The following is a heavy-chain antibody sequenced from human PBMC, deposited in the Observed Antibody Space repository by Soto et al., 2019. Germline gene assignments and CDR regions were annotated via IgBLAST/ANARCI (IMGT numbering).Heavy chain of an antibody. CDR2: IYSGGST. Sequence: GGSLRLSCAASGFTVSSNYMSWVRQAPGKGLEWVSVIYSGGSTYCADSVKGRFTISRHNSKNTLYLQMNSLRAEDTAVYYCARDNSNYDILTEPSWYFDLWGRGTLVTVSS. J-gene: IGHJ2*01. CDR3: ARDNSNYDILTEPSWYFDL. V-gene: IGHV3-53*04. D-gene: IGHD3-9*01. CDR1: GFTVSSNY.